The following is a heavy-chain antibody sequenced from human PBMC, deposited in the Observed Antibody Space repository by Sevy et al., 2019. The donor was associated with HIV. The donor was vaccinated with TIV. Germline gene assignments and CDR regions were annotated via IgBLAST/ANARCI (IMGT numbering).Heavy chain of an antibody. V-gene: IGHV3-23*01. CDR3: AKDLDIVAVAAAIRLSY. Sequence: GGSLRLSCAASGFTFRNYAMSWVRQAPGKGLEWVSALSGTGGSTYYGDSVKGRFTIFRDNSKNTLYLQMNSLRVEDTAVYYCAKDLDIVAVAAAIRLSYWGQGTLVTVSS. CDR2: LSGTGGST. J-gene: IGHJ4*02. CDR1: GFTFRNYA. D-gene: IGHD2-2*01.